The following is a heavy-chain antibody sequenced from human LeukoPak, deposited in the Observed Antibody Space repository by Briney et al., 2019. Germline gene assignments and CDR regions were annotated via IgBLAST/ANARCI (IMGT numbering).Heavy chain of an antibody. V-gene: IGHV6-1*01. Sequence: SQTLSLTCAISGDSFSSNSATWNWIRQSPSRGLEWLGRTYYRSKWYKYYAVSVKGRITNNPDTSKNQFSLQLNSVTPEDTAVYYCARGPSYFQHWGQGTLVTVSS. CDR3: ARGPSYFQH. J-gene: IGHJ1*01. CDR2: TYYRSKWYK. CDR1: GDSFSSNSAT.